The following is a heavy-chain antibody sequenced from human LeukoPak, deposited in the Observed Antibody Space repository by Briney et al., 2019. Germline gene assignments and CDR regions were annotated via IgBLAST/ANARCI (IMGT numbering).Heavy chain of an antibody. Sequence: PGGSLRLSCAASGFTFNTYAMSWVRQAPGKGLEWVSVISGSGGSTYYADSVKGRFTISRDNSKNTLYLQMNSLRAEDTAVYYCAKHRMTTVTSFDYWGQGTLVTVSS. CDR2: ISGSGGST. CDR3: AKHRMTTVTSFDY. V-gene: IGHV3-23*01. J-gene: IGHJ4*02. CDR1: GFTFNTYA. D-gene: IGHD4-17*01.